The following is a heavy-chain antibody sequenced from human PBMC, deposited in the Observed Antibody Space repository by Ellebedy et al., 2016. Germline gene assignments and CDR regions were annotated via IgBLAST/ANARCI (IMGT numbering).Heavy chain of an antibody. Sequence: GGSLRLSCVASGFTFSSYWMHWVRQAPGKGLEWVADIKPDGSVTYYVDYVRGRLTIARDNARSSVYLQLNSLRVEDTAVYHCARDLTASGTLDYWGRGTLVTVSS. CDR1: GFTFSSYW. V-gene: IGHV3-7*03. CDR3: ARDLTASGTLDY. J-gene: IGHJ4*02. CDR2: IKPDGSVT. D-gene: IGHD3-9*01.